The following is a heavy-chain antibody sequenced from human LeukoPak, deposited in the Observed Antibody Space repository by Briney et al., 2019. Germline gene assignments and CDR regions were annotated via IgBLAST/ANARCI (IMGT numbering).Heavy chain of an antibody. CDR1: GFTFSSYA. CDR3: AKAVAVARYAQLDY. D-gene: IGHD6-19*01. J-gene: IGHJ4*02. CDR2: ISGSGGST. V-gene: IGHV3-23*01. Sequence: GGSLRLSCAASGFTFSSYAMSWVRQAPGKGLEWVSAISGSGGSTYYADSVKGRFTNSRDNSKNTLYLQMNSLRAEDTAVYYCAKAVAVARYAQLDYWGQGTLVIVSS.